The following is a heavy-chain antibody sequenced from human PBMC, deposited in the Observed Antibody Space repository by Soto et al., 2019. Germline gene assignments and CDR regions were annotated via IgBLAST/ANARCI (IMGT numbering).Heavy chain of an antibody. V-gene: IGHV3-74*01. CDR2: IKGDASSV. J-gene: IGHJ4*02. CDR1: GFTFSSYW. CDR3: ARWASGRFYFDY. D-gene: IGHD3-10*01. Sequence: EVQLVESGGGLVQPGGSLRLSCEASGFTFSSYWMHWVRQAPGKGLVWISRIKGDASSVNYAASVKGRFTISRDNAKNTLYLQMNSLSAEDTALYYCARWASGRFYFDYWGQGTLVTVSS.